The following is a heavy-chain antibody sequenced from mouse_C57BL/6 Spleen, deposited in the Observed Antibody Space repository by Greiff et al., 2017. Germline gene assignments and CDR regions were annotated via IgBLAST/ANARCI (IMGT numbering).Heavy chain of an antibody. CDR2: IDPSDSYT. CDR3: ARFNWGWFAY. Sequence: QVQLQQPGAELVMPGASVKLSCKASGYTFTSYWMHWVKQRPGQGLEWIGEIDPSDSYTNYNQKFKGKSTLTVDKSSSTAYMQLSSLTSEDSAVYYCARFNWGWFAYWGQGTLVTVSA. V-gene: IGHV1-69*01. D-gene: IGHD4-1*01. CDR1: GYTFTSYW. J-gene: IGHJ3*01.